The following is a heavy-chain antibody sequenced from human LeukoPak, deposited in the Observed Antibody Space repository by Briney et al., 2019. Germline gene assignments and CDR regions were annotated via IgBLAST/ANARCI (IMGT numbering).Heavy chain of an antibody. CDR2: ISWNSGSK. CDR1: GFTFDDYA. Sequence: PGGSLRLSCAASGFTFDDYAIHWVRQAPGKGLEWVSGISWNSGSKDYADSVKGRFTISRDNAKKSLYLQMNGLRAEDTALYYCASRSSRDCSSASCRPFNYRGQGTLVTVSS. V-gene: IGHV3-9*01. J-gene: IGHJ4*02. CDR3: ASRSSRDCSSASCRPFNY. D-gene: IGHD2-2*01.